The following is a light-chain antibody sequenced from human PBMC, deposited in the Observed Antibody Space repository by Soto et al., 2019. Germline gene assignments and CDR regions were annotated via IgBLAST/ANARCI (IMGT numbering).Light chain of an antibody. Sequence: TQLTQSPSALSASVGDRVTITCRASQGISSYLAWYQQKPGKAPKLLIYASSSLQDGVSSRFSGSRSGTDFTLTISSLQPEDFATYFCQQLNSLPLTFGGGTKVDIK. CDR2: ASS. CDR3: QQLNSLPLT. J-gene: IGKJ4*01. V-gene: IGKV1-9*01. CDR1: QGISSY.